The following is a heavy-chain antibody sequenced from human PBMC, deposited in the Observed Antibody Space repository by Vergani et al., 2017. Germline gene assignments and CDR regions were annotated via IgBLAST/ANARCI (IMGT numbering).Heavy chain of an antibody. V-gene: IGHV1-69*11. Sequence: QVQLVQSGAEVKKPGSSVKVSCKASGGTFSSYAISWVRQAPGQGLEWMGRIISILGTANYAQKFQGSVTIPADESTSTAYMELSSLSSEDTAGYYCATKDGPYIYARPDAFDIWGQGTMVTVSS. CDR2: IISILGTA. CDR1: GGTFSSYA. D-gene: IGHD5-24*01. J-gene: IGHJ3*02. CDR3: ATKDGPYIYARPDAFDI.